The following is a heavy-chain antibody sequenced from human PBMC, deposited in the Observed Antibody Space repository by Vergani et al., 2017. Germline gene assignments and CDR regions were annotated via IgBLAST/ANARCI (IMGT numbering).Heavy chain of an antibody. Sequence: VQLVQSGAEVRKPGASVTVSCTASGYIFKNYYIHWLRQAPGQAFEWMGILNPTTGHTTSGRKFMGRVDMTRDPSTDASTRTVQMTLSSLRSEDTAVYYCARSIGYCAGATCQAYDFGHWGQGTRVTVSS. J-gene: IGHJ5*02. V-gene: IGHV1-46*02. CDR1: GYIFKNYY. CDR2: LNPTTGHT. CDR3: ARSIGYCAGATCQAYDFGH. D-gene: IGHD2-8*02.